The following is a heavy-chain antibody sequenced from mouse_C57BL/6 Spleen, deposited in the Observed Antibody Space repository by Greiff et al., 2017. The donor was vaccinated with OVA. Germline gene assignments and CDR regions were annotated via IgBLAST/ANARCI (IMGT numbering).Heavy chain of an antibody. J-gene: IGHJ4*01. CDR3: ARDPGTGAMDY. V-gene: IGHV5-4*01. Sequence: EVQRVESGGGLVKPGGSLKLSCAASGFTFSSYAMSWVRQTPEKRLEWVATISDGGSYTYYPDNVKGRFTISRDNAKNNLYLQMSHLKSEDTAMYYCARDPGTGAMDYWGQGTSVTVSS. CDR2: ISDGGSYT. CDR1: GFTFSSYA. D-gene: IGHD4-1*01.